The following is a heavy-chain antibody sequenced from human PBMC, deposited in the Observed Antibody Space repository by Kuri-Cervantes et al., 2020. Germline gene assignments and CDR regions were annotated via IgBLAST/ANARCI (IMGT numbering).Heavy chain of an antibody. Sequence: SLKISCAASGFTFDDYARHWVRQAPGKGLEWVSGISWNSGSIGYADSVKGRFTISRDNAKNSLYLQMNSLRAEDTALYYCAKDVGGGDSTIDAFDIWGQGTMVTVSS. CDR2: ISWNSGSI. CDR3: AKDVGGGDSTIDAFDI. CDR1: GFTFDDYA. D-gene: IGHD2-21*02. V-gene: IGHV3-9*01. J-gene: IGHJ3*02.